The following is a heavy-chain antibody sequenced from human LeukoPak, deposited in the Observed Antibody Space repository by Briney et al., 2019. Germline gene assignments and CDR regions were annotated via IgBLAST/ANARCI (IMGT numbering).Heavy chain of an antibody. CDR3: AKDPSTVTPGGNRQDFDY. Sequence: PGGSPRLSCAASGFTFSSYGMHWVRQAPGKGLEWVAFIRYDGSNKYYADSVKGRFTISRDNSKNTLYLQMNSLRAEDTAVYYCAKDPSTVTPGGNRQDFDYWGQGTLVTVSS. CDR2: IRYDGSNK. D-gene: IGHD4-17*01. CDR1: GFTFSSYG. V-gene: IGHV3-30*02. J-gene: IGHJ4*02.